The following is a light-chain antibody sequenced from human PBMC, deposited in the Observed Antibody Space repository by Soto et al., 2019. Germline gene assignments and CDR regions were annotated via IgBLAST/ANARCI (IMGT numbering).Light chain of an antibody. CDR3: QQRSARPLT. CDR1: QSIGTY. CDR2: AAS. V-gene: IGKV3-11*01. J-gene: IGKJ4*01. Sequence: DIEVTQSPATLSLSAGERATLTCRASQSIGTYLAWYHQNPGKAPKLLIYAASNRSTGIPSRFSGSGSGTYFALTISSLEAEDFAIYYCQQRSARPLTFGGGTKVEIK.